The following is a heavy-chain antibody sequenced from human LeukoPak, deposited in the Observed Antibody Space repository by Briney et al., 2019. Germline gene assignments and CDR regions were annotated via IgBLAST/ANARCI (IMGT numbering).Heavy chain of an antibody. D-gene: IGHD6-13*01. CDR3: AREAAPRFYYYYGMDV. V-gene: IGHV6-1*01. CDR1: GDSSSSNSAA. J-gene: IGHJ6*02. CDR2: TYYRSKWYN. Sequence: SQTLSLTCAISGDSSSSNSAAWNWIRQSPSRGLEWLGRTYYRSKWYNDYAVSVKSRITINPDTSKNQFSLQLNSVTPEDTAVYYCAREAAPRFYYYYGMDVWGQGTTVTVSS.